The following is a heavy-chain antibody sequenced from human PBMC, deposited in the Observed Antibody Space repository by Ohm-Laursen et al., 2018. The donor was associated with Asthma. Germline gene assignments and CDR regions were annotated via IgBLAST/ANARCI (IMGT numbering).Heavy chain of an antibody. V-gene: IGHV4-31*03. J-gene: IGHJ2*01. D-gene: IGHD4-17*01. CDR2: IYYSGST. Sequence: SETLSLTCTVSGGSIGSGGYYWSWIRQHPGKGLEWLGYIYYSGSTYYNPSLKSRVTISVDTSKNQFSLKLSSVTAADTAVYYFARVRGWDYGDHLWYFDLWGRGTLVTVSS. CDR1: GGSIGSGGYY. CDR3: ARVRGWDYGDHLWYFDL.